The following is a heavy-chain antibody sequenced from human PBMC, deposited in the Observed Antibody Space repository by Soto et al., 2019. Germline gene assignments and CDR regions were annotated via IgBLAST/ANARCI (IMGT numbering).Heavy chain of an antibody. V-gene: IGHV3-30-3*01. CDR1: GFTFGRYS. D-gene: IGHD3-16*01. CDR3: ARPRGIPGAFDI. Sequence: QVQLVESGGRVVQPGRSLRLSCAASGFTFGRYSMHWVRQAPGKGLEWVAVISYDGSNKYYADSVKVRFTISRDNSKNKLYLQMNNLRAEDTAVYYCARPRGIPGAFDIWGQGTMVTVSS. CDR2: ISYDGSNK. J-gene: IGHJ3*02.